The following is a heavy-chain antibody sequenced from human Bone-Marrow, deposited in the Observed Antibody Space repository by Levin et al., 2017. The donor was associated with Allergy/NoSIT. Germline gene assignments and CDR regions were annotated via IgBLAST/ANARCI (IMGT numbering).Heavy chain of an antibody. CDR1: GFTFSSYS. V-gene: IGHV3-23*01. J-gene: IGHJ4*02. Sequence: GGSLRLSCAASGFTFSSYSMSWVRQAPGKGLEWVSSISSSGGTIFYADSVKGRFTISRDNSENTLYLQMNSLGAEDTAAYYCAKGASSQSFDYWGQGTLVTVSS. CDR2: ISSSGGTI. CDR3: AKGASSQSFDY. D-gene: IGHD6-13*01.